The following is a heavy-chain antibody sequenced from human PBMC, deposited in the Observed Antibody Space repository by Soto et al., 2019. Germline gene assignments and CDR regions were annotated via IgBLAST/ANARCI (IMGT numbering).Heavy chain of an antibody. CDR3: AKEPVGPDWYFDL. CDR2: ISGSGIST. V-gene: IGHV3-23*01. CDR1: GFIFRSYA. J-gene: IGHJ2*01. Sequence: DVQLLESGGGLVQPGGSLRLSCAASGFIFRSYAMSWVRQAPGKGLEWVSGISGSGISTHYADSVKGRFTVSRDNSKNTRYLQMNSLRAEDTAVYNCAKEPVGPDWYFDLWGRGTLVTVSS.